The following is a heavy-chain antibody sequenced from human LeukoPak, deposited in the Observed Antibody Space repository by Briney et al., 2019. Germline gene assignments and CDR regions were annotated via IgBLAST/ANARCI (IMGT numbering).Heavy chain of an antibody. CDR1: GFTFSSYA. CDR2: ISGTGGST. Sequence: PGGSLRLSCAASGFTFSSYAMSWVRQAPGKGLEWVSAISGTGGSTYYADSLKGRFTISRDNAKNSLYLQMNSLRAEDTAVYYCARDVRSLMDVWGQGTTVTVS. D-gene: IGHD3-10*02. CDR3: ARDVRSLMDV. V-gene: IGHV3-23*01. J-gene: IGHJ6*02.